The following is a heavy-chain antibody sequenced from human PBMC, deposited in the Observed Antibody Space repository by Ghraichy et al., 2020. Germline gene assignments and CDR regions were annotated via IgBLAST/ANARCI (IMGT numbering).Heavy chain of an antibody. CDR1: GGSISSGGYY. V-gene: IGHV4-31*03. J-gene: IGHJ6*02. Sequence: SETLSLTCTVSGGSISSGGYYWSWIRQHPGKGLEWIGYIYYSGSTYYNPSLKSRVTISVDTSKNQFSLKLSSVTAADTAVYYCARLDDYYYGMDVWGQGTTVTVSS. CDR3: ARLDDYYYGMDV. D-gene: IGHD3-3*01. CDR2: IYYSGST.